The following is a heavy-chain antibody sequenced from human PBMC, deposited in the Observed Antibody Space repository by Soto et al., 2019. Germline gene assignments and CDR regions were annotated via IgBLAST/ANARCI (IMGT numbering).Heavy chain of an antibody. D-gene: IGHD1-1*01. CDR3: ARVLEPYYYYYMDV. V-gene: IGHV1-8*02. CDR2: MNPNSGNT. J-gene: IGHJ6*03. CDR1: GYSFTSYW. Sequence: PGESLKISCKGSGYSFTSYWIGWVRQATGQGLEWMGWMNPNSGNTGYAQKFQGRVTMTRNTSISTAYMELSSLRSEDTAVYYCARVLEPYYYYYMDVWGKGTTVTVSS.